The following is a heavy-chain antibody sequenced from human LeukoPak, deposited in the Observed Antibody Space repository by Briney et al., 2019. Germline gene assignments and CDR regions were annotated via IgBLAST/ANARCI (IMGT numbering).Heavy chain of an antibody. J-gene: IGHJ3*02. V-gene: IGHV4-59*13. Sequence: PSETLSLTCTVSGGSISSYYWSWIRQPPGKGLEWIGYIYHSGSTNYNPSLKSRVTISADTSRNQFSLKLTSLTAADTAVYYCARGGFGAFDIWGQGTTVTVSS. CDR3: ARGGFGAFDI. D-gene: IGHD3-10*01. CDR1: GGSISSYY. CDR2: IYHSGST.